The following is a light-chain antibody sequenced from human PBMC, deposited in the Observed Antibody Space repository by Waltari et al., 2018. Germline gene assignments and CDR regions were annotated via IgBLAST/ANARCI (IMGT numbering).Light chain of an antibody. V-gene: IGKV4-1*01. CDR1: QSVLYSSNNKNY. J-gene: IGKJ5*01. CDR2: WAS. CDR3: QQFYTTPMT. Sequence: DIVMTQSPDSLAVSLGERATINCKSSQSVLYSSNNKNYVAWYQQKPGQPPKLPVDWASTRESGVPDRFSAGGSGTDFTLTISSLQAEDVAVYYCQQFYTTPMTFGQGTRLEIK.